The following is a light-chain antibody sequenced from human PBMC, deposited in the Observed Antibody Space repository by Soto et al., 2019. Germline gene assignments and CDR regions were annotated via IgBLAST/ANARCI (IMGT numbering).Light chain of an antibody. CDR1: NSNIGKNT. CDR2: SDT. Sequence: QSVLSQEPSVSGTPGQRVAMACSGGNSNIGKNTVNWYRQVLGTAPQLLIYSDTLRSFGIPDRFSASKSDTSASLAIGGLQSDDEALYFCAAWDDSLNGLVFGGGTQLTVL. V-gene: IGLV1-44*01. J-gene: IGLJ7*01. CDR3: AAWDDSLNGLV.